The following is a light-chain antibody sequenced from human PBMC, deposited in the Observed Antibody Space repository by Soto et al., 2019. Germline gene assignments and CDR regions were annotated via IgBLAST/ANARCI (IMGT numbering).Light chain of an antibody. CDR1: QSVSSNY. CDR2: GAS. CDR3: QQYNNWPPIT. Sequence: EIVLTQSPGTLSLSPGERATLSCRASQSVSSNYLAWYQQKPAQAPRLLIYGASSRATGIPDRFSGSGSGTDFTLTISSLQSEDFAVYYCQQYNNWPPITFGQGTRLEIK. J-gene: IGKJ5*01. V-gene: IGKV3-20*01.